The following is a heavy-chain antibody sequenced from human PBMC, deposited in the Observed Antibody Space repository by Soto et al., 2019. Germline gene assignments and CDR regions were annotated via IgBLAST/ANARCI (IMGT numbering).Heavy chain of an antibody. CDR1: GGSISSSSYY. Sequence: SETLSLTCTVSGGSISSSSYYWGWIRQPPGKGLEWIGSIYYSGSTYYNPSLKSRVTISVDTSKNQFSLKLSSVTAADTAVYYCARLRQWLVPDWGQGTLVTVSS. CDR3: ARLRQWLVPD. V-gene: IGHV4-39*01. D-gene: IGHD6-19*01. CDR2: IYYSGST. J-gene: IGHJ4*02.